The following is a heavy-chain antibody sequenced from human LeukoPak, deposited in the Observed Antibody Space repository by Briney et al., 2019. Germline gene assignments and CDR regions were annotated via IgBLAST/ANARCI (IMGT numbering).Heavy chain of an antibody. Sequence: PGESLKISCKGSGYSFTSYWIGWVRQMPGKGLEWMGIIYPGDSDTRYSPSFQGQVTISADKSISTAYLQWSSLKASDTAMYYCARLGLSNSDTPVSYYYGMDVWGQGTTVTVSS. J-gene: IGHJ6*02. V-gene: IGHV5-51*01. CDR3: ARLGLSNSDTPVSYYYGMDV. CDR1: GYSFTSYW. D-gene: IGHD2/OR15-2a*01. CDR2: IYPGDSDT.